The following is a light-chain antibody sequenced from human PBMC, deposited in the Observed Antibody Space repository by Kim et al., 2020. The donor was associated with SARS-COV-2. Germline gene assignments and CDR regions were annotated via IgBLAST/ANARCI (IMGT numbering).Light chain of an antibody. CDR2: RND. CDR3: ATYDDTLSVRVI. J-gene: IGLJ2*01. V-gene: IGLV1-47*01. Sequence: QSVLTQPMSVSAPPGQRVTISCSGSNSNIRKNFVHWYQQFAGAAPKLLIFRNDERPSGISDRFSGSKSGTSASLAISGLRFEDEADYYCATYDDTLSVRVIFGGGTKVTVL. CDR1: NSNIRKNF.